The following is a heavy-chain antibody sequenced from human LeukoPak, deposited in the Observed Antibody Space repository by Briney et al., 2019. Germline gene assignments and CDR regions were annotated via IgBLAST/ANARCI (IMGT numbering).Heavy chain of an antibody. CDR3: AREPDITLVRGVITEAFDI. D-gene: IGHD3-10*01. Sequence: GASVKVSCKASGYTFRNYGVSWVRQAPGQGLEWMGRINTYYGNTKYPQNLQGRVTMTADTSTSTAYMELRSLRSDDTAVYYCAREPDITLVRGVITEAFDIWGPGTMVTVAS. CDR2: INTYYGNT. CDR1: GYTFRNYG. J-gene: IGHJ3*02. V-gene: IGHV1-18*01.